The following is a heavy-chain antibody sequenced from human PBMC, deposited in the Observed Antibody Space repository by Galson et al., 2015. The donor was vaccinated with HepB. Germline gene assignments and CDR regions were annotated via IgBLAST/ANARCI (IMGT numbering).Heavy chain of an antibody. V-gene: IGHV1-2*02. CDR3: ARGTYYDFWSGPAPPDTVDI. J-gene: IGHJ3*02. Sequence: SVKVSCKASGYTFTGYYIHWVRQAPGQGLEWMGWINTNSGGTNYAQKFQGRVTMTRDTSISTAYMELSRLRSDDTAVYYYARGTYYDFWSGPAPPDTVDIWGQGTMVTVSS. CDR2: INTNSGGT. CDR1: GYTFTGYY. D-gene: IGHD3-3*01.